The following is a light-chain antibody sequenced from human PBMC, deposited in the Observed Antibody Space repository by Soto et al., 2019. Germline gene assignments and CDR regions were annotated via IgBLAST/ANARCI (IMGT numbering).Light chain of an antibody. CDR2: GAS. CDR1: QSISTN. CDR3: QQSYILPRT. Sequence: DIQMTQSPSSLPASVGDRVTITCRASQSISTNLKWYQQKPGKAPKVLIYGASSLRSGVPSRFSGSGSGTDFTLSINSLQHEEFATYFCQQSYILPRTFGGGTRVEI. V-gene: IGKV1-39*01. J-gene: IGKJ4*01.